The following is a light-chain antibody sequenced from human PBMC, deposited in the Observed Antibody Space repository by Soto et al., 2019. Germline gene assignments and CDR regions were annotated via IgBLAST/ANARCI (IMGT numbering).Light chain of an antibody. J-gene: IGLJ3*02. CDR2: YKSDSDK. V-gene: IGLV5-45*01. CDR3: MIWHSSAWV. Sequence: SLPCTLRSGINVGTYNIYWYQQKPGSPPQYLLRYKSDSDKQQGSGVPSRFSGSKDASANAGILLISGLQSEDEADYYCMIWHSSAWVFGGGTKLTVL. CDR1: SGINVGTYN.